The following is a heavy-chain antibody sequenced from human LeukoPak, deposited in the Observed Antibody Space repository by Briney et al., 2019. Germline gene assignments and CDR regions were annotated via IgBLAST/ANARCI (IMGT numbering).Heavy chain of an antibody. CDR2: INPDSGGT. CDR1: GYTFAGYY. D-gene: IGHD1-26*01. V-gene: IGHV1-2*02. Sequence: ASVKVSCKASGYTFAGYYMHWVRQAPGQGLEWMEWINPDSGGTNYAQKFQGRVTMTRDTSISTAYVELSRLRSDDTAVYYCARDRSRILDYWGQGTLVTVSS. CDR3: ARDRSRILDY. J-gene: IGHJ4*02.